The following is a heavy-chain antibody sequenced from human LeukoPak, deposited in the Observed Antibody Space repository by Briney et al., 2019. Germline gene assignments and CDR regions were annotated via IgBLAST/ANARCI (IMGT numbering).Heavy chain of an antibody. D-gene: IGHD3-22*01. V-gene: IGHV3-23*01. CDR2: VSGTGETT. CDR1: GFPLGIYA. CDR3: AKGHPNYYDNSGYDY. Sequence: TGESLRLSCAASGFPLGIYAIRGVPQPRGRGLEGVSTVSGTGETTYYADSVKGRFNISRDNSKNTLYLQMNSLRPDDTAIYYCAKGHPNYYDNSGYDYWGQGTLVTVSS. J-gene: IGHJ4*02.